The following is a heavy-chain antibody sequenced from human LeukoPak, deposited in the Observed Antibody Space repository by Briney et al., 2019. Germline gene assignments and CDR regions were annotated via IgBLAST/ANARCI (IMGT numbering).Heavy chain of an antibody. D-gene: IGHD1-26*01. CDR2: ISYDGSNQ. CDR3: AKDRYSGSYLQTGPCAH. J-gene: IGHJ4*02. CDR1: GFTFSSYG. V-gene: IGHV3-30*18. Sequence: GGSLRLSCAASGFTFSSYGMSWVRQAPGKGLDWVAVISYDGSNQHYGDSVKGRFTISRDNSKNTLYLQMNSLRAEDTAVYYCAKDRYSGSYLQTGPCAHWGQGILVTVSS.